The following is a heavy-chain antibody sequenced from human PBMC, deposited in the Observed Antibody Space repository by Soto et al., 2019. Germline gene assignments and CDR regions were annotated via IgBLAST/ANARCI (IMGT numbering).Heavy chain of an antibody. CDR2: IYTAGGT. V-gene: IGHV3-53*01. CDR1: VFTFSNTY. J-gene: IGHJ5*02. D-gene: IGHD2-2*01. CDR3: ARALPVAKGGFDP. Sequence: GGALRLSCAASVFTFSNTYMTWVRQPPGKGLECVSVIYTAGGTNYADSVKVRFIISRDNSKNTLYLQMNSLRAEDTAVYYCARALPVAKGGFDPWGQGTLVTV.